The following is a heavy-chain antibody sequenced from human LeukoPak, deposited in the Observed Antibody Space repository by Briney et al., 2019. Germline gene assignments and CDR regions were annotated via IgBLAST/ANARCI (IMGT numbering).Heavy chain of an antibody. CDR1: GFTFSSYY. Sequence: SLRLSCAASGFTFSSYYMAWVSHAPRKRLEWVANIKQDGSEKYYVGSVKGRFTISRDNAQNSLYLQLNSLRVEDTAVYFCAGGFGFLIESWGQGTLVTVSS. J-gene: IGHJ4*02. CDR2: IKQDGSEK. D-gene: IGHD3-16*01. CDR3: AGGFGFLIES. V-gene: IGHV3-7*04.